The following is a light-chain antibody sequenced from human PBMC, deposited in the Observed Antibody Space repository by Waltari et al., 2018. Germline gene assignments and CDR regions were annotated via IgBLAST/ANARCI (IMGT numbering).Light chain of an antibody. CDR3: AAWDDSLYVAL. Sequence: QSVLTQPPSASGTPGQSVPISCSGGSTNIGTNYVYWYQQLPGGAPKLLISKTNQRPSGVPDRFSGSKSGTSASLAISGLRSEDEADYYCAAWDDSLYVALFGGGTKLTVL. CDR2: KTN. J-gene: IGLJ3*02. CDR1: STNIGTNY. V-gene: IGLV1-47*01.